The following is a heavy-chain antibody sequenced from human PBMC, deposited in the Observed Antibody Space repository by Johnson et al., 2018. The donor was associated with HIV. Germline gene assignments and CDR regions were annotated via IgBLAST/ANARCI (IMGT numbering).Heavy chain of an antibody. CDR2: IKSKTDGGTT. Sequence: VQLVESGGGLVKPGGSLRLSCVASGFIFNNVWMSWVRQAPWKGLEWVGRIKSKTDGGTTDFAAPVKGRFSISRDDSKNTLYLQMNSLRAEDTAVYYCATPQEGYSAFDIWGQGTMVTVSS. D-gene: IGHD2-15*01. CDR1: GFIFNNVW. V-gene: IGHV3-15*01. J-gene: IGHJ3*02. CDR3: ATPQEGYSAFDI.